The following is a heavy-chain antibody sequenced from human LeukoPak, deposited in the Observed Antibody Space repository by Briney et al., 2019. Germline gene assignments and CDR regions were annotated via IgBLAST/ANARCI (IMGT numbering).Heavy chain of an antibody. CDR3: ARGGDMVRGVIPLDY. CDR2: INHSGST. D-gene: IGHD3-10*01. Sequence: PSETLSLTCAVYGGSFSGYYWNWIRQPPGKGLEWIGEINHSGSTNYNPSLKSRVTISVDTSKNQFSLKLSSVTAADTAVYYCARGGDMVRGVIPLDYWGQGTLVTVSS. J-gene: IGHJ4*02. CDR1: GGSFSGYY. V-gene: IGHV4-34*01.